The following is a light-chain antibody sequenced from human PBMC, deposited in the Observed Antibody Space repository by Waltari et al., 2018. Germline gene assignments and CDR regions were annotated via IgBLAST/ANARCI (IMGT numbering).Light chain of an antibody. CDR3: QQYKSYPVT. CDR2: TAS. Sequence: DIQMTQSPSTLSASVGDRVTITCRASQCIRSWLAWYQQKPGKAPKFLIYTASSLESGVPSRFSGSGSETEVTLTISSLQPDDFANYYCQQYKSYPVTFGQGTKVEIK. CDR1: QCIRSW. J-gene: IGKJ1*01. V-gene: IGKV1-5*03.